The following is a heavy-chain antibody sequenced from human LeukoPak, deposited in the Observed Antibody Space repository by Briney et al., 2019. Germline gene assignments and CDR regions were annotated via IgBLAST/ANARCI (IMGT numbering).Heavy chain of an antibody. CDR3: ARGSGSIYYYYGMDV. V-gene: IGHV1-69*04. CDR2: IIPILGIA. D-gene: IGHD3-10*01. Sequence: PVKVSCKASGGTFSSYAISWVRQAPGQGLEWMGRIIPILGIANYAQKFQGRVTITADKSTSTAYMELSSLRSEDTAVYYCARGSGSIYYYYGMDVWGQGTTVTVSS. J-gene: IGHJ6*02. CDR1: GGTFSSYA.